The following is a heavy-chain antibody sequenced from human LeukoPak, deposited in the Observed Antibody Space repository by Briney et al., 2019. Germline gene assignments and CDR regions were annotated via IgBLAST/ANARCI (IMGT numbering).Heavy chain of an antibody. V-gene: IGHV4-34*01. CDR3: ARGQRVVVPAAIEAGSFDI. J-gene: IGHJ3*02. D-gene: IGHD2-2*01. CDR2: INHSGST. Sequence: SETPSLTCAVCGGSFSGYYWSWIRQPPGKGLEWIGEINHSGSTNYNPSLKSRVTISVDTSKNQFSLKLSSVTAADTAVYYCARGQRVVVPAAIEAGSFDIWGQGTMVTVSS. CDR1: GGSFSGYY.